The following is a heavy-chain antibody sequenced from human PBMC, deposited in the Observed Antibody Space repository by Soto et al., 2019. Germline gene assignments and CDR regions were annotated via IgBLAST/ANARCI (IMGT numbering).Heavy chain of an antibody. J-gene: IGHJ3*02. CDR3: AGGGEMATRNLDI. CDR2: IWYDGSNK. V-gene: IGHV3-33*01. CDR1: GFTFSSYG. Sequence: QVQLVESGGGVVQPGRSLRLSCAASGFTFSSYGMHWVRQAPGKGLEWVAVIWYDGSNKYYADSVKGRFTISRDNSKNTLYLQMNSLRAEDTAVYYCAGGGEMATRNLDIWGQGTMVTVSS. D-gene: IGHD3-16*01.